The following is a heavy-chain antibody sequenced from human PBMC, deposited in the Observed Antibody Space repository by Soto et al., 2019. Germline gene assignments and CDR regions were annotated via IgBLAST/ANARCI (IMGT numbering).Heavy chain of an antibody. V-gene: IGHV3-30*18. CDR1: GIIFHTYG. CDR3: AKPVHENGYHYDIWYFDL. D-gene: IGHD3-22*01. CDR2: ISHDGSTI. Sequence: QVQLVESGGGVVQPGRSLRLSCAASGIIFHTYGMHWVRQAPGKGLEWVAVISHDGSTIYYADSVKGRFTISRDNSKNTRFLHMSSLRAEDTDVYYCAKPVHENGYHYDIWYFDLWGRGTLVTVSS. J-gene: IGHJ2*01.